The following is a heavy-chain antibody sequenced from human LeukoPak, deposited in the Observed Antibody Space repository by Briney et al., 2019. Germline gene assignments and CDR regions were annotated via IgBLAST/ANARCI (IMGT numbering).Heavy chain of an antibody. CDR3: AREMEYCSSTSCSVYGAFDI. Sequence: SETLSLTCTVSGGSIGSYYWSWIRQPPGKGLEWIGYIYATGSTNYNPSLKSRVTISVDTSKNQFSLKLSSVTAADTAVYYCAREMEYCSSTSCSVYGAFDIWGQGTMVTVSS. CDR2: IYATGST. J-gene: IGHJ3*02. V-gene: IGHV4-59*12. CDR1: GGSIGSYY. D-gene: IGHD2-2*01.